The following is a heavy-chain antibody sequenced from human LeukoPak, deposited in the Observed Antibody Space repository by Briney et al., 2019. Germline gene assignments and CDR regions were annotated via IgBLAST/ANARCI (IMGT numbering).Heavy chain of an antibody. CDR1: GFTFSDYY. D-gene: IGHD4-17*01. Sequence: GGSLRLSCAASGFTFSDYYMTWIRQTPGKGLECISYISTTSSFTNYADSVKGRFTISRDNTKNSLYLQMNAVRADDTAVYYCARGYGDLHYWGQGTLVTVPS. CDR3: ARGYGDLHY. V-gene: IGHV3-11*06. CDR2: ISTTSSFT. J-gene: IGHJ4*02.